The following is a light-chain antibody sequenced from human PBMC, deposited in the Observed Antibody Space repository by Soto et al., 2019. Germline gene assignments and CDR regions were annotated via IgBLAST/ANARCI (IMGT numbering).Light chain of an antibody. Sequence: QSALTQPPSASGSPGQSVTISCTGSNSDVGDYNYVSWYQHHPGKAPKVMIYEVNKRPSGVPDRFSGSKSGNTASLTVSGLPAEDEAAYSCGSYGGLTTPYVSGTGTKLTVL. J-gene: IGLJ1*01. CDR3: GSYGGLTTPYV. CDR2: EVN. CDR1: NSDVGDYNY. V-gene: IGLV2-8*01.